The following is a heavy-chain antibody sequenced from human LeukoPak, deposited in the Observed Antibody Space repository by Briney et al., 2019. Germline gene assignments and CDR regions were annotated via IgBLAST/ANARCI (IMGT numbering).Heavy chain of an antibody. Sequence: ASVKVSCKASGYTFTGYYMHWVRHAPGQGLEWMGWINPNSGGTNYAQKFQGRVTMTRDTSISTAYMELSRLRSDDTAVYYCARASGRSGGYRIDYWGQGTLVTVSS. D-gene: IGHD2-15*01. CDR1: GYTFTGYY. V-gene: IGHV1-2*02. J-gene: IGHJ4*02. CDR2: INPNSGGT. CDR3: ARASGRSGGYRIDY.